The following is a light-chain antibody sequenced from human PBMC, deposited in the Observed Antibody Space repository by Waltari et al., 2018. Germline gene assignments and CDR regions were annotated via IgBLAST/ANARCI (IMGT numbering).Light chain of an antibody. J-gene: IGLJ1*01. CDR3: SSYTASRLYV. V-gene: IGLV2-14*03. CDR1: SSDVGGYNY. CDR2: DVS. Sequence: QSALTQPASVSGSPGQSVTISCTGTSSDVGGYNYVSWYQQYPGKAPKLVIHDVSSRPSGTSGRFSGSKSGNTASLIISGLQADDEADYYCSSYTASRLYVFGTGTKVTVL.